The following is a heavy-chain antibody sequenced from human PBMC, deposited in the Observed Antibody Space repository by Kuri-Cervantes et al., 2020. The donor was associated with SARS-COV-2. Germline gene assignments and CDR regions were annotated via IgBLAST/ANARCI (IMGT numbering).Heavy chain of an antibody. Sequence: GGSLRLSCAASGFTFSSYWMSWVRQAPGKGLEWVANIKQDGSEKYYVDSVKGRFTISGDNAKNSLYLQMNSLRAEDTAVYYCARDRHLAVAGHFDYWGQGTLVTVSS. V-gene: IGHV3-7*05. D-gene: IGHD6-19*01. CDR2: IKQDGSEK. J-gene: IGHJ4*02. CDR1: GFTFSSYW. CDR3: ARDRHLAVAGHFDY.